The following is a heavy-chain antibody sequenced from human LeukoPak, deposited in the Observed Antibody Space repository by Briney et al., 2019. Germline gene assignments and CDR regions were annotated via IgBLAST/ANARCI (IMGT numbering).Heavy chain of an antibody. J-gene: IGHJ5*02. CDR2: INSDGSST. D-gene: IGHD6-19*01. Sequence: GGSLRLSCAASGFAFSTNWMHWVRQAPGKRLVWVSRINSDGSSTSYADSVKGRFTISRDNAKNTLYLQMNSLRAEDTAVYYCARPRLSGWPHNWFDPWGQGTLVTVSS. CDR3: ARPRLSGWPHNWFDP. CDR1: GFAFSTNW. V-gene: IGHV3-74*01.